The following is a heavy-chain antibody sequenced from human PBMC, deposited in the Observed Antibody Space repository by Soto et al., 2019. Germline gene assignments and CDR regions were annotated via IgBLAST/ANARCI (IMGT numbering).Heavy chain of an antibody. V-gene: IGHV3-15*01. CDR2: IKSKTDGGTT. CDR1: GFTFSNAW. CDR3: TTDPSAMVAAARNYYGMDV. D-gene: IGHD2-15*01. Sequence: EVQLVESGGGLVQPGGSLTLSCAASGFTFSNAWMSWVRQAPGKGLEWVGRIKSKTDGGTTDYAAPVKGRFTISRDDSKNTLYLQMNSLKTEDTAVYYCTTDPSAMVAAARNYYGMDVWGQGTTVTVSS. J-gene: IGHJ6*02.